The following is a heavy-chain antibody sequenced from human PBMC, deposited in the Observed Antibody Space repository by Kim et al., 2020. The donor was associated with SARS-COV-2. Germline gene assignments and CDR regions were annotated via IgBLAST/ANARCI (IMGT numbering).Heavy chain of an antibody. CDR1: GASISGYF. Sequence: SETLSLTCRVSGASISGYFWNWIRLSPGKGLEWIGFIHTGGSTNYNPSLKSRATLSVDTSTNQFSLKVNSVTAADTAIYSCAGGYAIAWVTFEYWGQGSRVAVSS. J-gene: IGHJ4*02. D-gene: IGHD2-2*01. CDR3: AGGYAIAWVTFEY. CDR2: IHTGGST. V-gene: IGHV4-4*09.